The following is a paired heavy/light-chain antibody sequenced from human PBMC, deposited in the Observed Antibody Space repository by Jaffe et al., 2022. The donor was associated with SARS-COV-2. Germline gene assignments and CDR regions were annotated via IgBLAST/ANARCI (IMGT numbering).Light chain of an antibody. J-gene: IGLJ3*02. CDR1: SSDVGNYNY. Sequence: QSALTQPASVSGSPGQSITIPCTGTSSDVGNYNYVSWYQQNPGRAPKLMIYEVSNRPSGVSNRFSGSKSGNTASLTISGLQAEDEADYYCSSYTSSGTRVFGGGTKVTVL. CDR3: SSYTSSGTRV. CDR2: EVS. V-gene: IGLV2-14*01.
Heavy chain of an antibody. CDR3: ARIGEVGTLLDY. Sequence: QVQLQESGPGLVKPSGTLSLTCGVSGGSISGTNWWSWVRQPPGKGLEWIGEIYHGGSTNYNPSLKSRVTMSVDKSKNQFSLKLISVTAADTAVYYCARIGEVGTLLDYWGQGILVTVSS. J-gene: IGHJ4*02. D-gene: IGHD6-13*01. CDR2: IYHGGST. V-gene: IGHV4-4*02. CDR1: GGSISGTNW.